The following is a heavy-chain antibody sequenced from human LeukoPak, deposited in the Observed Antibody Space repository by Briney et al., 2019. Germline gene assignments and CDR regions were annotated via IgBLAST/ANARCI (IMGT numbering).Heavy chain of an antibody. CDR1: GGTFSSYA. V-gene: IGHV1-69*06. Sequence: SVKVSCKASGGTFSSYAISWVRQAPGQGLEWMGGIIPIFGTANYAQKFQGRVTITADKSTSTAYMELSSLRSEDTAVYYCARRGVVTATRAFDIWGQGTMVTVSS. J-gene: IGHJ3*02. CDR2: IIPIFGTA. D-gene: IGHD2-21*02. CDR3: ARRGVVTATRAFDI.